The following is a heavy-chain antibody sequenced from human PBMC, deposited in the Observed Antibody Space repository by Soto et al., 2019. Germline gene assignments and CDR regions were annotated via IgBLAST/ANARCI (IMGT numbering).Heavy chain of an antibody. CDR2: INAGNGNT. CDR3: ARARGYCSSTSCSGGMDV. Sequence: ASVKVSCKASGYTFTSYAMHWVRQAPGQRLEWMGWINAGNGNTKYSQKFQGRVTITRDTSASTAYMELSSLRSEDTAVYYCARARGYCSSTSCSGGMDVWGQGTTVTVSS. CDR1: GYTFTSYA. J-gene: IGHJ6*02. V-gene: IGHV1-3*01. D-gene: IGHD2-2*01.